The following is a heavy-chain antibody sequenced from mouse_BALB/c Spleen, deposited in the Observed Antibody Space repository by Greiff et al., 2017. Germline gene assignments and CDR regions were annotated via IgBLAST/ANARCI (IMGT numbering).Heavy chain of an antibody. CDR3: NAPDRVDY. V-gene: IGHV14-4*02. J-gene: IGHJ4*01. Sequence: VQLQQSGAELVRSGASVKLSCTASGFNIKDYYMHWVKQRPEQGLEWIGWIDPENGDTEYAPKFQGKATMTADTSSNTAYLQLSSLTSEDTAVYYCNAPDRVDYWGQGTSGTVSS. CDR1: GFNIKDYY. D-gene: IGHD3-1*01. CDR2: IDPENGDT.